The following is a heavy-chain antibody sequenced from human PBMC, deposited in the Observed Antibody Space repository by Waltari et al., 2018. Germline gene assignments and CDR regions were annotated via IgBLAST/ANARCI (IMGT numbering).Heavy chain of an antibody. CDR1: GGSISSSSYS. D-gene: IGHD6-19*01. Sequence: QLQLQESGPGLVTPSETLSLTCTVSGGSISSSSYSWGWIRQPPGKGLGWIGSIYYSGSTYYNPSLKSRVTISVDTSKNQFSLKLSSVTAADTAVYYCATGPYSSGWSEVPVPYWYFDLWGRGTLVTVSS. V-gene: IGHV4-39*01. CDR2: IYYSGST. J-gene: IGHJ2*01. CDR3: ATGPYSSGWSEVPVPYWYFDL.